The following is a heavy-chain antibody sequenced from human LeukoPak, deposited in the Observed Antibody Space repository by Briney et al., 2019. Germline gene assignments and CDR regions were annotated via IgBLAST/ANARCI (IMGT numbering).Heavy chain of an antibody. CDR2: ISSSSSYI. CDR3: ARDSGLMVYYIDY. D-gene: IGHD2-8*01. Sequence: GGSLRLSCAASGFTFSSYSMNWVRQAPGKGLEWVSSISSSSSYIYYADSVKGRFTISRDNAKNSLYLQMNSLRAEDTAVYYCARDSGLMVYYIDYWGQGTLVTVSS. J-gene: IGHJ4*02. CDR1: GFTFSSYS. V-gene: IGHV3-21*01.